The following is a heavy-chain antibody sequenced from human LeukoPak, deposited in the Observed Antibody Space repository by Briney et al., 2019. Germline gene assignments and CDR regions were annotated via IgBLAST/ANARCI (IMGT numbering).Heavy chain of an antibody. Sequence: GGSLRLSCAASGFAFSSFAIHCVRQAPGKGLEWVAVTSYDGSEEFYADFVKGRFTISRDNSKNTLFLYMNSLRTEDTAVFYCARAKGIAVDGTGGRIDFWGRGTLVTVSS. CDR3: ARAKGIAVDGTGGRIDF. D-gene: IGHD6-13*01. J-gene: IGHJ4*02. V-gene: IGHV3-30*04. CDR2: TSYDGSEE. CDR1: GFAFSSFA.